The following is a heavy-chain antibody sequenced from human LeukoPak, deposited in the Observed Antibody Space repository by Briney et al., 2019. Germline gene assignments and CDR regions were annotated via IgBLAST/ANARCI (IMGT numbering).Heavy chain of an antibody. CDR2: ISSSSYI. CDR3: ATIRQLEQADY. V-gene: IGHV3-21*01. D-gene: IGHD6-6*01. Sequence: PGGSLRLSCAASGFTFSSYSMNWVRQAPGKGLEWVSSISSSSYIYYADSVKGRFTISRDNAKNSLYLQMNSLRAEDTAVYYCATIRQLEQADYWGQGTLVTVSS. CDR1: GFTFSSYS. J-gene: IGHJ4*02.